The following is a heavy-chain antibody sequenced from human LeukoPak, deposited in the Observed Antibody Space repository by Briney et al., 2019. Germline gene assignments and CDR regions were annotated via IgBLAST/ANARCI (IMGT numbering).Heavy chain of an antibody. CDR2: TYYRSKWYN. D-gene: IGHD5-18*01. CDR1: GDSVSSNSAA. V-gene: IGHV6-1*01. Sequence: SQTLSLTCAISGDSVSSNSAAWNWIRQSPSRGLEWLGRTYYRSKWYNDYAVSVKSRITINPDTSKNQVSLQLNSVTPEDTAVYYCARPSGYSYGLNWFDPWGQGTLVTVSS. CDR3: ARPSGYSYGLNWFDP. J-gene: IGHJ5*02.